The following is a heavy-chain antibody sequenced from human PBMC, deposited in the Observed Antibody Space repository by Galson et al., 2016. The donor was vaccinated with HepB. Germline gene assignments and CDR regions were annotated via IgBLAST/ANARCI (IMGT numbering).Heavy chain of an antibody. V-gene: IGHV3-30*03. J-gene: IGHJ6*03. CDR3: ASDRRRDDYYMDV. Sequence: SLRLSCAASGFSFSNYRMHWVRQAPGKGLEWVATISFDGSNQYYADSVKGRFTISRDNSKTTLYLQMNSLRAEDTAIYYCASDRRRDDYYMDVWGKGTTVTVSS. CDR2: ISFDGSNQ. CDR1: GFSFSNYR.